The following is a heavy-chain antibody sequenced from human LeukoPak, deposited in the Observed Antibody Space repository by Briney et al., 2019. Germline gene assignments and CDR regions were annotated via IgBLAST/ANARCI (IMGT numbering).Heavy chain of an antibody. CDR2: ISGSGGST. Sequence: PGGSLRLSCAASGFIFSSYAMSWVRQAPGKGLEWVSAISGSGGSTYYADSVKGRFTISRDNSKNTLFLQMNSLRAEDTAVYYCAKDQEIVVVIKGNWFDPWGQGTLVTVSS. D-gene: IGHD3-22*01. CDR3: AKDQEIVVVIKGNWFDP. J-gene: IGHJ5*02. CDR1: GFIFSSYA. V-gene: IGHV3-23*01.